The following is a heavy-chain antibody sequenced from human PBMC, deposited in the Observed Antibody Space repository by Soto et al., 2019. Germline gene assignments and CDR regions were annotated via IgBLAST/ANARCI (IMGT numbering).Heavy chain of an antibody. J-gene: IGHJ6*02. D-gene: IGHD3-3*01. CDR1: GCTFTSYD. V-gene: IGHV1-8*01. CDR3: ARGRYYDFWSGYSSLGYYGMDV. Sequence: ASVKVSCKASGCTFTSYDINWVRQATVQGLEWMGWMNPNSGNTGYAQKFQGRVTMTRNTSISTAYMELSSLRSEDTAVYYCARGRYYDFWSGYSSLGYYGMDVWGQGTTVTVSS. CDR2: MNPNSGNT.